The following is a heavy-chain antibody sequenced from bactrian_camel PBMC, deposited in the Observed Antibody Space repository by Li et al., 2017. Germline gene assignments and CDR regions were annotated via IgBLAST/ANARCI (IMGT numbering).Heavy chain of an antibody. CDR3: ASRPKSFACSGLRESLFEY. Sequence: QVQLVESGGGSVQAGGSLTLSCTSTSYSGNCMAWFRQAPGKEREGVASIRPATGHTDYADPVKGRFTISSDDAKETVYLRMNSLVPEDTATYYCASRPKSFACSGLRESLFEYWGQGTQVTVS. J-gene: IGHJ4*01. CDR1: SYSGNC. V-gene: IGHV3S63*01. CDR2: IRPATGHT.